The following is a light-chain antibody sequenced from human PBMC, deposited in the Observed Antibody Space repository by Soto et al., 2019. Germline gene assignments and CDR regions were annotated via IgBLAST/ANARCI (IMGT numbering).Light chain of an antibody. J-gene: IGLJ1*01. CDR3: SSSTTGSLYV. CDR1: SSDVGGSAD. CDR2: KVT. V-gene: IGLV2-14*01. Sequence: QSVLTQPASVSGSPGQSITISCTGTSSDVGGSADVSWYQQFPGNVPRLLIYKVTNRPSGVSYRFSGSKSGDTASLTISGLQAADEADYSCSSSTTGSLYVFGNGTKVTV.